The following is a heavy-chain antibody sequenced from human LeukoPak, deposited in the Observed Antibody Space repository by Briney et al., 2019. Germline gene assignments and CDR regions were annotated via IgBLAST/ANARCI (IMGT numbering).Heavy chain of an antibody. Sequence: PGGSLRLSCAASGFTFSSYGMHWVRQAPGKGLEWVAVIWYDGSNKYYADSVKGRFTISRDNSKNTLYLQMNSLRAEDTAVYYCARDGSSATYFGPGDYYGMDVWGQGTTVTVSS. V-gene: IGHV3-33*01. CDR3: ARDGSSATYFGPGDYYGMDV. CDR2: IWYDGSNK. CDR1: GFTFSSYG. D-gene: IGHD2-15*01. J-gene: IGHJ6*02.